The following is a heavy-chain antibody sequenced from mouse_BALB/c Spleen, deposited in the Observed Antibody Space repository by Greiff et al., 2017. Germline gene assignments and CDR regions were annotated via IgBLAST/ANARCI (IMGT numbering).Heavy chain of an antibody. J-gene: IGHJ2*01. CDR3: ARRELRSPFDY. CDR2: ISSGGGST. CDR1: GFAFSSYD. V-gene: IGHV5-12-1*01. Sequence: EVMLVESGGGLVKPGGSLKLSCAASGFAFSSYDMSWVRRTPEKRLEWVAYISSGGGSTYYPDTVKGRFTISRDNAKNTLYLQMSSLKSEDTAMYYCARRELRSPFDYWGQGTTLTVSS. D-gene: IGHD1-1*01.